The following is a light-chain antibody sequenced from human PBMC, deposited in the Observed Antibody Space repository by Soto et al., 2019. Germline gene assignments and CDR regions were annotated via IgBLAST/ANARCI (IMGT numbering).Light chain of an antibody. Sequence: EIPLTQSPATLSLSPGERATLSCRASQSVSSKLAWYQQKPGQAPRLLIYDTSTRATGSPARFSGSGSGTEFTLTISSRQSEDFAVYYCQQYSSWPPATFGQGTQLDIK. J-gene: IGKJ5*01. V-gene: IGKV3-15*01. CDR2: DTS. CDR1: QSVSSK. CDR3: QQYSSWPPAT.